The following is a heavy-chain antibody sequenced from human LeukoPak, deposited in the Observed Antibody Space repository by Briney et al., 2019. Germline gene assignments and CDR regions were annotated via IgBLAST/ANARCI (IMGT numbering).Heavy chain of an antibody. V-gene: IGHV3-53*01. CDR3: ARLLLYGYYEGGQLDY. J-gene: IGHJ4*02. D-gene: IGHD4-17*01. CDR2: IYSGGST. Sequence: GGSLRLSCAASGFTVTSNDMSWVRQAPGKGLEWVSVIYSGGSTYYADSVKGRFTISRDNSKNTLFLQMNSLRAEDTAVYYCARLLLYGYYEGGQLDYWGQGTRVTVSS. CDR1: GFTVTSND.